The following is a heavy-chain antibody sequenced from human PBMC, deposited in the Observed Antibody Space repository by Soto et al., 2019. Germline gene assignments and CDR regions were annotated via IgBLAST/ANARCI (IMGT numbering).Heavy chain of an antibody. CDR1: GGSISSSNW. CDR2: IYHSGST. D-gene: IGHD6-19*01. CDR3: ARDRAVAGSGSNWFDP. V-gene: IGHV4-4*02. Sequence: PSETLSLTCAVSGGSISSSNWWSWVRQPPGKGLEWIGEIYHSGSTNYNPSLKSRVTISVDKSKNQFSLKLSSVTAADTAVYYCARDRAVAGSGSNWFDPWGRGTLVTVSS. J-gene: IGHJ5*02.